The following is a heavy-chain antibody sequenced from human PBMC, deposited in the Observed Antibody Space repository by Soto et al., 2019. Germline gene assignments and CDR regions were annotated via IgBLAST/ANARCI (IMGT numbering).Heavy chain of an antibody. CDR2: FYYTGDT. D-gene: IGHD1-1*01. CDR3: ERLLERLQYFDY. Sequence: SETLSLTCTVSGASISSSGYYWGWIRQPPGKGLEWIGSFYYTGDTYYNPSLKSRVTISVDTSKNQFSLKLNSVTATDTAVYYRERLLERLQYFDYWGQGTLVTVSS. J-gene: IGHJ4*02. V-gene: IGHV4-39*01. CDR1: GASISSSGYY.